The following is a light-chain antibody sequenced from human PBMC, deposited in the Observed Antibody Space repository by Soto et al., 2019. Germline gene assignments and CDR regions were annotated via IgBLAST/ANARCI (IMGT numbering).Light chain of an antibody. J-gene: IGLJ1*01. CDR2: DVS. CDR3: SSYTSSSTPYV. V-gene: IGLV2-14*01. Sequence: QSAPAQPAPLSGSPGQSITTSCTGTPNDVGGYNYVSWYQQHPGKAPKLMIYDVSNRPSGVSNRFSGSKSGNTASLTISGLQAEDEADYYCSSYTSSSTPYVFGTGTKVTVL. CDR1: PNDVGGYNY.